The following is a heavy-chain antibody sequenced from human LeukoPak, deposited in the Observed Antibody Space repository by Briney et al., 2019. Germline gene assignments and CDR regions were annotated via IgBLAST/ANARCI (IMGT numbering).Heavy chain of an antibody. Sequence: PGGSLRLSCAASGFTLSSYGMHWVRQAPGKGLEWVAVIWYDGSNKYYADSVKGRFTISRDNSKNTLYLQMNSLRAEDTAVYYCAKEKEIATTDWGQGTLVTVSS. J-gene: IGHJ4*02. D-gene: IGHD5-24*01. V-gene: IGHV3-33*06. CDR2: IWYDGSNK. CDR1: GFTLSSYG. CDR3: AKEKEIATTD.